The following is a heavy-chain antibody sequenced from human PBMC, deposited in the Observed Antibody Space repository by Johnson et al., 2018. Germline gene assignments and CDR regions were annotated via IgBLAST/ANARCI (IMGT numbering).Heavy chain of an antibody. Sequence: VRQAPGKGLEWVSVIWYDGSNKYYADSVKGRFTISRDNSKNTLYLQMNSLRAEDTAVYYCARDWGGSGSYLFAFDIWGQGTMVTVSS. V-gene: IGHV3-33*01. J-gene: IGHJ3*02. D-gene: IGHD1-26*01. CDR3: ARDWGGSGSYLFAFDI. CDR2: IWYDGSNK.